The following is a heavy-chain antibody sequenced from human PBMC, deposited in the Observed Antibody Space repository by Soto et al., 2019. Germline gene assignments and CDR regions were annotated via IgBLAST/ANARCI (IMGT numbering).Heavy chain of an antibody. Sequence: PLSFTRSGPHCFSRRGSYSRTPVLRAAPKGRQGVGYIYHSGSTYYNPSLKSRVTISVDRSKNRFSLNLNSVTAADTAVYYCARANRPITMTYLNWFDPWGQGTLVTVSS. CDR1: HCFSRRGSYS. CDR2: IYHSGST. D-gene: IGHD3-22*01. V-gene: IGHV4-30-2*01. CDR3: ARANRPITMTYLNWFDP. J-gene: IGHJ5*02.